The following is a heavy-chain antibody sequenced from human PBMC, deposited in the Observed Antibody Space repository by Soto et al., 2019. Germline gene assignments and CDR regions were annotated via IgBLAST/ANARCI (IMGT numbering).Heavy chain of an antibody. D-gene: IGHD3-10*01. V-gene: IGHV5-10-1*01. Sequence: GESLRISCKGSVYSFTSYWISWVRQMPGKGLEWMGRIDPSDSYTNYSPSFQGHVTISADKSISTAYLQWSSLKASDTAMYYCARLPTMVRGVTYYYYYGMDVWGQGTTVTVSS. J-gene: IGHJ6*02. CDR3: ARLPTMVRGVTYYYYYGMDV. CDR1: VYSFTSYW. CDR2: IDPSDSYT.